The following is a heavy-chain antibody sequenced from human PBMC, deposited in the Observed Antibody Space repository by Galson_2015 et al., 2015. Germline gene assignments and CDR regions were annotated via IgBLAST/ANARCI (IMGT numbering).Heavy chain of an antibody. Sequence: SLRLSCAASGFSLPNNGMHWVRQAPDKGLEWVAVISYDGSIKSYADSVKGRFTVSRDISKNMLFLQMNSLRAEDTAVYHCARDYSPGGRFDPWGQGTLVTVSS. V-gene: IGHV3-33*01. CDR1: GFSLPNNG. D-gene: IGHD2-15*01. J-gene: IGHJ5*02. CDR2: ISYDGSIK. CDR3: ARDYSPGGRFDP.